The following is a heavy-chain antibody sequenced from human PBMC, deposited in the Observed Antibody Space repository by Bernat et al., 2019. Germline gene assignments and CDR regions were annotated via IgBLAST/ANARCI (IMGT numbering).Heavy chain of an antibody. CDR3: ARGLSDYGSDY. CDR1: GGSFSGYY. CDR2: INHSGST. J-gene: IGHJ4*02. V-gene: IGHV4-34*01. D-gene: IGHD4/OR15-4a*01. Sequence: QVQLQQWGAGLLKPSETLSLTCAVDGGSFSGYYWSWIRQPPGKGLEWIGEINHSGSTKYNPSLKSRVTISVDTSKNQFALKPSSVTAGDTAVYYFARGLSDYGSDYWGQGTLVTVSS.